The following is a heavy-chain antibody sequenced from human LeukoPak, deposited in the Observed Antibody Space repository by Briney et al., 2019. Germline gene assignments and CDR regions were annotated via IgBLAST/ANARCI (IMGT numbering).Heavy chain of an antibody. CDR1: GFTFSSYA. Sequence: GGSLRLSCAASGFTFSSYAMHWVRQAPGKGLGWVAVISYDGSNKYYADSVKGRFTISRDNSKNTLYLQMNSLRAEDTAVYYCARDEAGTTPQRYWGQGTLVTVSS. CDR2: ISYDGSNK. D-gene: IGHD1-7*01. V-gene: IGHV3-30-3*01. J-gene: IGHJ4*02. CDR3: ARDEAGTTPQRY.